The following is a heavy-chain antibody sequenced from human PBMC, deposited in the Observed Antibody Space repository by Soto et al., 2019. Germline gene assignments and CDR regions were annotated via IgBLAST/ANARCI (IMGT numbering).Heavy chain of an antibody. V-gene: IGHV3-23*01. Sequence: GGSLRLSCAASGFTFSIYAMSWVRHAPGKGLEWVSAISGSGGSTYYADSVKGRFTISRDNSKNTLYLQMNSLRAEDTAVYYCAKDPTPNYYDSGYYFDYWGQGTLVTVSS. CDR2: ISGSGGST. D-gene: IGHD3-22*01. CDR3: AKDPTPNYYDSGYYFDY. J-gene: IGHJ4*02. CDR1: GFTFSIYA.